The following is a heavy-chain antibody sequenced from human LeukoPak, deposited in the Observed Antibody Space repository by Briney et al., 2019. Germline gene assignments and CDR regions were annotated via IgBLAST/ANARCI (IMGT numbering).Heavy chain of an antibody. D-gene: IGHD2-15*01. CDR2: IYYSGST. V-gene: IGHV4-59*01. J-gene: IGHJ5*02. Sequence: PSETLSLTCTVSGGSISSYYWSWIRQPPGKGLEWIGYIYYSGSTNYNPSLKSRVTISVDTSKNQFSLKLSSVTAADTAVYYCARAGVVAATLWFDPWGQGTLVTVSS. CDR3: ARAGVVAATLWFDP. CDR1: GGSISSYY.